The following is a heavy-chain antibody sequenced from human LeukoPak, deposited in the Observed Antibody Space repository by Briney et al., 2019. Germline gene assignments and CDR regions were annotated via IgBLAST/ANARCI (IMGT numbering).Heavy chain of an antibody. CDR3: ARETNSYAHDS. V-gene: IGHV3-21*01. Sequence: PGGSLRLSCAASGFTFSTYSMTWVRQAPGKGLEWVSSISSSSSYIYYADSLKGRFTISRDNAENSLYLQMNSLRAEDTAVYYCARETNSYAHDSWGQGTLVTVSS. CDR2: ISSSSSYI. CDR1: GFTFSTYS. D-gene: IGHD2-2*01. J-gene: IGHJ4*02.